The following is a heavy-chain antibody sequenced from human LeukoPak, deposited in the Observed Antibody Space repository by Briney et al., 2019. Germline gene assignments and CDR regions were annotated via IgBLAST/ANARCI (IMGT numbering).Heavy chain of an antibody. D-gene: IGHD5-18*01. V-gene: IGHV3-30*04. J-gene: IGHJ4*02. Sequence: GGSLRLSCAASGFTFNSYPMHWVRQAPGKGPEWVAVISYDGINKYYADSVMGRFTISRDNSKSTLYLQMNSLRDEDTAVYYCARSDTAIPFDYWGQGTLVTVSS. CDR2: ISYDGINK. CDR1: GFTFNSYP. CDR3: ARSDTAIPFDY.